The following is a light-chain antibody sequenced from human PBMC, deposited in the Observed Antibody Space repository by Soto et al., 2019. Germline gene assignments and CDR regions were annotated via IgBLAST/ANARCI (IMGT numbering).Light chain of an antibody. J-gene: IGKJ4*01. CDR2: NAS. V-gene: IGKV3-11*01. Sequence: EIVVTQSPAALSLPPGDRATIFCKTSQTISKYLVWYQQKPGQPPRLLINNASNRATGIPARFNGSGSGTDFTLTISSLEPEDFAVYYCQQRSNWPVTFGGGTKVEIK. CDR1: QTISKY. CDR3: QQRSNWPVT.